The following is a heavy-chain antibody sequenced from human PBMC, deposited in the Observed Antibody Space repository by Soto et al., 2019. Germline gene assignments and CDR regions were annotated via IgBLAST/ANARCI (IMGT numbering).Heavy chain of an antibody. CDR3: ARDRADIVVVPAAIRDYYYYGMDV. D-gene: IGHD2-2*01. CDR1: GYTFTSYG. J-gene: IGHJ6*02. V-gene: IGHV1-18*01. Sequence: GASVKVSCKASGYTFTSYGISWVRQAPGQGLEWMGWISAYNGNTNYAQKLRGRVTMTTDTSTSTAYMELRSLRSDDTAVYYCARDRADIVVVPAAIRDYYYYGMDVWGQGTTVTVSS. CDR2: ISAYNGNT.